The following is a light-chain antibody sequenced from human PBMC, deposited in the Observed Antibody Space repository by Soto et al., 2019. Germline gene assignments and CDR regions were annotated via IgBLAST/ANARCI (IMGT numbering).Light chain of an antibody. CDR2: GAS. J-gene: IGKJ5*01. Sequence: EILLTQSPATVSLSPGERATLSCRASQSVNSRLAWYQQKPGQPPRLLISGASSRSTGIPDRFSGSGSGTDFTLTISRLEAEDFALYYCQQYNGSPITFGQGTRLEIK. CDR1: QSVNSR. V-gene: IGKV3-20*01. CDR3: QQYNGSPIT.